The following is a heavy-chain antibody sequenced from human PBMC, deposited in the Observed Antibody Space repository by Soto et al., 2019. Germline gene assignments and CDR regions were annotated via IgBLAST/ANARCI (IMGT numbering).Heavy chain of an antibody. CDR3: AKDSYDILTGQKRYFDS. CDR1: GFTFNAYT. D-gene: IGHD3-9*01. CDR2: ISWDGGIT. Sequence: QPGGSLRLSCAASGFTFNAYTMHWVRQAPGKGLEWVSLISWDGGITYYGDSVKGRFTVSRDNSDNSLYLQMTSLRSDDTAFHYCAKDSYDILTGQKRYFDSWGQGTLVTVSS. V-gene: IGHV3-43*01. J-gene: IGHJ4*02.